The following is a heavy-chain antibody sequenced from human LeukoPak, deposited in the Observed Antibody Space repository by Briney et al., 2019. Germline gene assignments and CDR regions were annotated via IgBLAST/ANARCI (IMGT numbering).Heavy chain of an antibody. J-gene: IGHJ4*02. CDR3: AVSPRSGYYGDY. Sequence: GGSLRLSCAASGFTFSSYSMNWVRQAPGKGLEWVSSISSSSSYIYYADSVKGRFTISRDNAKNSLYLQMNSLRAEDTAVYYCAVSPRSGYYGDYRGQGTLVTVSS. CDR2: ISSSSSYI. CDR1: GFTFSSYS. V-gene: IGHV3-21*01. D-gene: IGHD3-22*01.